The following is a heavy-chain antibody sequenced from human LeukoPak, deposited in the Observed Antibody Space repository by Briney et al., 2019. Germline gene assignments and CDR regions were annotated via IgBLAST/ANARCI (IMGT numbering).Heavy chain of an antibody. J-gene: IGHJ6*03. V-gene: IGHV4-34*01. CDR1: GGSFSGYY. CDR3: ARGVGAYYMDV. D-gene: IGHD1-26*01. Sequence: SETQSLTCAVYGGSFSGYYWSWIRQPPGKGLEWIGEINHSGSTNYNPSLKSRVTMSIDTSKNQFSLKLSSVTAADTAVYYCARGVGAYYMDVWGKGTTVTISS. CDR2: INHSGST.